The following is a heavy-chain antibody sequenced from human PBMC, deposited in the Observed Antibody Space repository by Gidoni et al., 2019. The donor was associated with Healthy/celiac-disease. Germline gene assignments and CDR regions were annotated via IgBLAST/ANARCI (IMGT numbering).Heavy chain of an antibody. V-gene: IGHV1-69*04. D-gene: IGHD3-10*01. Sequence: QVQLVLSGAEVKKPGSSVKVSCKASGGTFSSYAISWVRQAPGQGLEWMGRIIPILGIANYAQKFQGRVTITADKSTSTAYMELSSLRSEDTAVYYCARDRPRGGELTSLYSDYWGQGTLVTVSS. J-gene: IGHJ4*02. CDR1: GGTFSSYA. CDR2: IIPILGIA. CDR3: ARDRPRGGELTSLYSDY.